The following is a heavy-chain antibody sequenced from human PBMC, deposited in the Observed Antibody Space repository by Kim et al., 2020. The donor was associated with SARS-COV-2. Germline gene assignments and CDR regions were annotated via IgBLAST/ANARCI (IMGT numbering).Heavy chain of an antibody. CDR3: ARHPSRTFYSSTIDY. V-gene: IGHV5-10-1*01. Sequence: GESLKISCKGSGYSFTSYWISWVRQMPGKGLEWMGRIDPSDSYTNYSPSFQGHVTISADKSISTAYLQWRSLKASDTAMYYCARHPSRTFYSSTIDYWGQGTLVTVSS. D-gene: IGHD6-13*01. J-gene: IGHJ4*02. CDR1: GYSFTSYW. CDR2: IDPSDSYT.